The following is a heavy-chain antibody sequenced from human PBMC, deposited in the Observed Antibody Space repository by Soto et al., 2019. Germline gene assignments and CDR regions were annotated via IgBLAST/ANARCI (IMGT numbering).Heavy chain of an antibody. D-gene: IGHD4-17*01. J-gene: IGHJ6*02. Sequence: PGGSLRLSCAASGFTFSSYWMHWVRQAPGKGLVWVSRINSDGSSTSYADSVKGRFTISRDNAKNTLYLQMNSLRAEDTAVYYCARVVYGAFYYYYGMDVWGQGTTVTVSS. CDR1: GFTFSSYW. CDR2: INSDGSST. CDR3: ARVVYGAFYYYYGMDV. V-gene: IGHV3-74*01.